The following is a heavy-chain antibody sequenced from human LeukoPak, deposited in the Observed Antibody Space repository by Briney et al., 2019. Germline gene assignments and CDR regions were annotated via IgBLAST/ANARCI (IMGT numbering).Heavy chain of an antibody. V-gene: IGHV3-23*01. CDR2: ISGSGGST. CDR3: AKDRSRYSGWYFVGFCFAPDY. D-gene: IGHD6-19*01. Sequence: PGGSLRLSCAASGFTFSSYAMSWVRQAPGKGLEWVSAISGSGGSTYYEDSVKGRFTISRDNSKNTLYLQMNSLRAEDTAVYYCAKDRSRYSGWYFVGFCFAPDYWGQGTLVTVSS. J-gene: IGHJ4*02. CDR1: GFTFSSYA.